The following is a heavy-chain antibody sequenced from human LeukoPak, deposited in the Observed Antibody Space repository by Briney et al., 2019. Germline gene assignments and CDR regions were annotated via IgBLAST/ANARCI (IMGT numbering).Heavy chain of an antibody. CDR3: ARDIRLFGGATTNYYMDV. Sequence: SVKVSCKASGGTFSSYAISWVRQAPGQGLEWMGGIIPIFGTANYAQKFQGRVTITTDESTSTAYMELSSLRSEDTAVYYCARDIRLFGGATTNYYMDVWGKGTTVTVSS. D-gene: IGHD2-21*01. CDR1: GGTFSSYA. J-gene: IGHJ6*03. CDR2: IIPIFGTA. V-gene: IGHV1-69*05.